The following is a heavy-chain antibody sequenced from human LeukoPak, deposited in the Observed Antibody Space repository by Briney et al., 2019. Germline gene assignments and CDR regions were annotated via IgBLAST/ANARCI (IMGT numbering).Heavy chain of an antibody. Sequence: GGSLRLSCAASGFSFSAYPMGWVRQAPGKGLEWLSYISKNGKTIYYADSVKGRFTISRDNAKKSVYLQMNSLRAEDTAVYYCATTGLLGDIPWGQGTLVTVSS. J-gene: IGHJ5*02. CDR1: GFSFSAYP. V-gene: IGHV3-11*01. CDR2: ISKNGKTI. CDR3: ATTGLLGDIP. D-gene: IGHD2-21*01.